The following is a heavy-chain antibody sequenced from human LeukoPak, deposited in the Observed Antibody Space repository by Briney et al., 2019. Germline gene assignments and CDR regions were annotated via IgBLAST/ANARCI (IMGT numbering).Heavy chain of an antibody. J-gene: IGHJ4*02. CDR1: GFTVSSNY. Sequence: PGGSLRLSCAASGFTVSSNYMTWVRQAPGKGLEWVSVIYSGGGTYCADSVKGRFTISRDNSKNTLYLQMNSLGAEDTAVYYCARAVTVVTAIHDWGQGTLVTVSS. D-gene: IGHD2-21*02. CDR3: ARAVTVVTAIHD. V-gene: IGHV3-53*01. CDR2: IYSGGGT.